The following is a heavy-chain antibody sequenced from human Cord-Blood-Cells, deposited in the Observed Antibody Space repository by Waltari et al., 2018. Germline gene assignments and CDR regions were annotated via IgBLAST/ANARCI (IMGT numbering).Heavy chain of an antibody. CDR3: AKYSSGWYWYFDL. J-gene: IGHJ2*01. CDR1: GGSISSSSYY. Sequence: QLQLQESGPGLVKPSETLSLTCTVSGGSISSSSYYWGWIRQPPGKGLEWIGSIYYSGSTYYNPSLKSRVTISVDTSKNQFSLKLSSVTAVDTAVYYCAKYSSGWYWYFDLWGRGTLVTVSS. CDR2: IYYSGST. V-gene: IGHV4-39*01. D-gene: IGHD6-19*01.